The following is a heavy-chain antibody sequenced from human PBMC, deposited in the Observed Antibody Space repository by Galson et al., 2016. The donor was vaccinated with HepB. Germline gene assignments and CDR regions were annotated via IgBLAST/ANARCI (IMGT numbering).Heavy chain of an antibody. D-gene: IGHD2-15*01. CDR1: GFSFNNHW. CDR2: IKQDGNVE. CDR3: ARLEGGGCPFDY. J-gene: IGHJ4*02. Sequence: SLRLSCAASGFSFNNHWMSWVRQAPGKGLEWVADIKQDGNVEKYVESVRGRFTVFKDNAKNSVYLQVNSLSAEDTAVLYCARLEGGGCPFDYWGQGTLVTVSS. V-gene: IGHV3-7*03.